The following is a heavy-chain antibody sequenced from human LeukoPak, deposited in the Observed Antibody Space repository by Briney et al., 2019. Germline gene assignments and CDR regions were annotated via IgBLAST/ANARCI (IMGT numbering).Heavy chain of an antibody. J-gene: IGHJ3*02. V-gene: IGHV3-48*04. Sequence: GGSLRLSCAASGFTFSSYSMNWVRQAPGKGLEWVSYISSSSSTIYYADSVKGRFTISRDNAKNSLYLQMNSLRAEDTAVYYCARDGSNYYDSSGYYYPHAFDIWGQGTMVTVSS. CDR1: GFTFSSYS. D-gene: IGHD3-22*01. CDR3: ARDGSNYYDSSGYYYPHAFDI. CDR2: ISSSSSTI.